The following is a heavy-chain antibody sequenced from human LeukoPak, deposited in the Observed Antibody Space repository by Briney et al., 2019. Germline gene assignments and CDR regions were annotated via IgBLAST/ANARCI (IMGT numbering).Heavy chain of an antibody. V-gene: IGHV1-2*04. D-gene: IGHD6-13*01. CDR2: INPNSGGT. J-gene: IGHJ5*02. CDR3: AREGVWGIAARGWFDP. CDR1: GYTFTGYY. Sequence: ASVKVSCKASGYTFTGYYMHWVRQAPGQGLEWMGWINPNSGGTNYAQKFQGWVTMTRDTSISTAYMELSRLRSEDTAVYYCAREGVWGIAARGWFDPWGQGTLVTVSS.